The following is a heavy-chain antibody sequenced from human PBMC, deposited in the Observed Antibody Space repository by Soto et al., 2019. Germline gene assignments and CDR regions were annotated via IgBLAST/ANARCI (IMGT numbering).Heavy chain of an antibody. D-gene: IGHD2-15*01. J-gene: IGHJ4*02. Sequence: PGGSLRLSCAASGFTFGSYAMSWVRQAPGKGLEWVSAISGSGVSTYYSDSVKGRFIISRDNSKNTLYLQMNSLRAEDTAVYYCAKLSQDIVVVVATTNYWGQGTLVTVSS. CDR3: AKLSQDIVVVVATTNY. CDR2: ISGSGVST. V-gene: IGHV3-23*01. CDR1: GFTFGSYA.